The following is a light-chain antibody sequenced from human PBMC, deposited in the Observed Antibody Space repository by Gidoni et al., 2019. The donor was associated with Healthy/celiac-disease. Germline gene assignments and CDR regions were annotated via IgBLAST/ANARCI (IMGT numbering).Light chain of an antibody. J-gene: IGLJ3*02. V-gene: IGLV1-44*01. CDR1: SYNIGSNT. Sequence: QSVLTQPPSASGTPGQRFTISCSGSSYNIGSNTVNWYQQLPGTAPKLLIYSNNQRPSGVPDRFSGSKSGTSASLAISGLQSDDEADYYCAAWDDSLNGQVFGGGTKLTVL. CDR3: AAWDDSLNGQV. CDR2: SNN.